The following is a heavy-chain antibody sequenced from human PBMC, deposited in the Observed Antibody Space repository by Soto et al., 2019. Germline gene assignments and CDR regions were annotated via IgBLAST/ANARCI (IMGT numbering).Heavy chain of an antibody. CDR2: IYYSGST. J-gene: IGHJ6*02. Sequence: QVQLQESGPGLVKPSETLSLTCTVSGGSISSYYWSWIRQPPGKGLEWIGYIYYSGSTNYNPSLEGRATRPVETPRNRFPQRRGSVTAAGTAVYYWARVRGKYTWNDDGPGYYYGMDVWGQGTTVTVSS. D-gene: IGHD1-1*01. CDR3: ARVRGKYTWNDDGPGYYYGMDV. V-gene: IGHV4-59*01. CDR1: GGSISSYY.